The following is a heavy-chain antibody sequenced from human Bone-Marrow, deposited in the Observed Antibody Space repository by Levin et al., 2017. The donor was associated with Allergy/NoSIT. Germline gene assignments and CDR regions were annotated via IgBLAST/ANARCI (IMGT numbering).Heavy chain of an antibody. D-gene: IGHD7-27*01. CDR1: GFNLEVYG. J-gene: IGHJ6*01. CDR3: ARNSAWTLGSSEHV. CDR2: ISYDGSEK. V-gene: IGHV3-30*03. Sequence: SGGSLRLSCAASGFNLEVYGIHWVRQAPGKGLEWVSIISYDGSEKYFADSVKGRFTISRDNAKNTVSLQMNSLRNEDTALYYCARNSAWTLGSSEHVSGQAAMVTASS.